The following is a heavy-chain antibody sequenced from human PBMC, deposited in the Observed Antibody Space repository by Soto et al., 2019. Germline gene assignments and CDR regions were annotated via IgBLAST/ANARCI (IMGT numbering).Heavy chain of an antibody. CDR1: GGSVNSGSYY. CDR2: LYYNTNT. V-gene: IGHV4-61*01. CDR3: ARTYCTTTSCQAHGMDV. J-gene: IGHJ6*02. Sequence: QVQLQESGPGLVKPSETLSLTCTVSGGSVNSGSYYWTWIRQPPGKGLEWIGYLYYNTNTKYNPSLKSRVTISVDTSKNQFSLKLSSVTAADTAVYYCARTYCTTTSCQAHGMDVWGQGTTVTVSS. D-gene: IGHD2-2*01.